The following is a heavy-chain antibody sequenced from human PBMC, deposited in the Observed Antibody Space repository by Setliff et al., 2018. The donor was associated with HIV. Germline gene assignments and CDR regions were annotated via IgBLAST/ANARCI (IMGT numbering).Heavy chain of an antibody. CDR3: ATSDYGGDSGHFQH. D-gene: IGHD2-21*02. V-gene: IGHV5-51*01. Sequence: HGESLKISCKGSGYTFTTYWIGWVRQMPGKGLEWMGIIYPGDSDTRYSPSFQGQVTISADKSSSTAYLIWSSLKASDTAIYYCATSDYGGDSGHFQHWGQGTLVTV. CDR2: IYPGDSDT. CDR1: GYTFTTYW. J-gene: IGHJ1*01.